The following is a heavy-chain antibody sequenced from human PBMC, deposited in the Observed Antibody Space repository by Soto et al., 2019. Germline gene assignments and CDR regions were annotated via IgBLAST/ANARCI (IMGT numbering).Heavy chain of an antibody. V-gene: IGHV3-64*02. Sequence: GGSLRLSCAASGFTFSSYAMHWVRQAPGKGLEYVSAISSNGGSTYYADSVKGRFTISRDNSKNTLYLQMGSLRAEDMAVYYCERGEYFYDSSGYFALDYWGQGTLVTVSS. CDR2: ISSNGGST. J-gene: IGHJ4*02. CDR3: ERGEYFYDSSGYFALDY. CDR1: GFTFSSYA. D-gene: IGHD3-22*01.